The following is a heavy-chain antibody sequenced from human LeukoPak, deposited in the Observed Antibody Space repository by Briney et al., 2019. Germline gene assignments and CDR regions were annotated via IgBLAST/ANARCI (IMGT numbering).Heavy chain of an antibody. J-gene: IGHJ4*02. Sequence: GGTLRLSCAASGFTFSSYGMSWVRQAPGKGLEWVSAISGSGGSTYYADSVKGRFTISRDNSKNTLYLQMNSLRAEDTAVYYCAKVPSLGFGVLYFDYWGQGTLVTVSS. D-gene: IGHD3-10*01. CDR3: AKVPSLGFGVLYFDY. CDR2: ISGSGGST. V-gene: IGHV3-23*01. CDR1: GFTFSSYG.